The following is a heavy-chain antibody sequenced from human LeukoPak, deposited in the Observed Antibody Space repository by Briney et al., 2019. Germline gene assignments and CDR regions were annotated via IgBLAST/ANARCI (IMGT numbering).Heavy chain of an antibody. CDR3: VRVPELPEY. J-gene: IGHJ4*02. V-gene: IGHV1-18*01. Sequence: ASVKVSCKASGYTFTSYGISWVRQAPGQGLEWMGWINGHNGKSNYSQRFQDRVTMTTDTSTSTAYMELRRLRYGDTAVYYCVRVPELPEYWGQGTLVTVSS. D-gene: IGHD2-15*01. CDR1: GYTFTSYG. CDR2: INGHNGKS.